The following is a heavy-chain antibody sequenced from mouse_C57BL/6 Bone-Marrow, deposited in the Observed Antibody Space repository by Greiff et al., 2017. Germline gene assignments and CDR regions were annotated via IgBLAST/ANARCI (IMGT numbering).Heavy chain of an antibody. CDR3: ASLVYYDYDDGYFDY. Sequence: QVHVKQPGAELVRPGSSVKLSCKASGYTFTSYWMHWVKQRPIQGLEWIGNIDPSDSETHYNQKFKDKATLTVDKSSSTAYMQLSSLTSEDSAVYYCASLVYYDYDDGYFDYWGQGTTLTVSS. D-gene: IGHD2-4*01. J-gene: IGHJ2*01. V-gene: IGHV1-52*01. CDR2: IDPSDSET. CDR1: GYTFTSYW.